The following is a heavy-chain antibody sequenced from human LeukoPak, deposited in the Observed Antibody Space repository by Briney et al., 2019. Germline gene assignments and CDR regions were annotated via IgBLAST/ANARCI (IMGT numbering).Heavy chain of an antibody. CDR3: ARTLTTVTTAGWFDP. V-gene: IGHV4-59*01. D-gene: IGHD4-17*01. CDR2: IYYSGST. J-gene: IGHJ5*02. Sequence: PSETLSLTCTVSGGSISSYYWSWIRQPPGKGLEWIGYIYYSGSTNYNPSLKSRVTISVDTSKNQFSLKLSSVTAADTAVYYCARTLTTVTTAGWFDPWGQGTLVTVSS. CDR1: GGSISSYY.